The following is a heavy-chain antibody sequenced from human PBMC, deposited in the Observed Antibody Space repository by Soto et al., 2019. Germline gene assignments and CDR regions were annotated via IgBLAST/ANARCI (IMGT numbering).Heavy chain of an antibody. Sequence: GSLRLSCAASGLTFSSYGMHWVRQAPGKGLEWVAVIWYDGSNKYYADSVKGRFTISRDNSKNTLYLQMNSLRAEDTAVYYCARGLTGTTGVWFDPWGQGTLVTVSS. J-gene: IGHJ5*02. CDR1: GLTFSSYG. D-gene: IGHD1-7*01. V-gene: IGHV3-33*01. CDR2: IWYDGSNK. CDR3: ARGLTGTTGVWFDP.